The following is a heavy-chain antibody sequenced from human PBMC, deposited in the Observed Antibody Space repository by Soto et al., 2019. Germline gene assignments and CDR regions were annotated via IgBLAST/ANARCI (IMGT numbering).Heavy chain of an antibody. Sequence: QVQLQQWGAGPLRPLETLSLTCGVSGGSFSGYYWAWIRQSPGKGLEWIGEINDRGSINYNPSLKSRVSISVDTSKNHYSLNLRSVTAADTAVYYCAREIHDILTGPPWVWYFDLWGRGTLVPVSS. CDR2: INDRGSI. V-gene: IGHV4-34*01. CDR3: AREIHDILTGPPWVWYFDL. CDR1: GGSFSGYY. J-gene: IGHJ2*01. D-gene: IGHD3-9*01.